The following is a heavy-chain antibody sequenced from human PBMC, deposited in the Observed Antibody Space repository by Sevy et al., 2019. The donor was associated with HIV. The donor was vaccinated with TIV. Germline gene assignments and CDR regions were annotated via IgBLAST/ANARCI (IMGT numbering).Heavy chain of an antibody. D-gene: IGHD4-17*01. CDR3: ARDHVKDGDLGDYYYFAMDV. J-gene: IGHJ6*02. CDR2: ISGSDNTI. Sequence: GGSLRLSCAASGFTFSDYCMSWIRQAPGKGLEWVSYISGSDNTIFYADSVKGRFTISRDNAKNSLYLQMTSLRAEDTAVYYCARDHVKDGDLGDYYYFAMDVWGQGTTVTVSS. V-gene: IGHV3-11*01. CDR1: GFTFSDYC.